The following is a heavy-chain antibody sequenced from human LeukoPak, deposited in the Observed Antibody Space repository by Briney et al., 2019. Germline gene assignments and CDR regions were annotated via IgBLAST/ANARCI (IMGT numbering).Heavy chain of an antibody. D-gene: IGHD3-16*01. Sequence: PGGSLRLSCAASGFIFRNFGMSWIRQAPGKGLEWVSHISDVVAHTWYADSVKGRFIISRDNSNNRVFLQMNSLRPEDTALYYCAKDNYGGVYASWGQGTLVPVSS. CDR2: ISDVVAHT. CDR1: GFIFRNFG. J-gene: IGHJ5*02. V-gene: IGHV3-23*01. CDR3: AKDNYGGVYAS.